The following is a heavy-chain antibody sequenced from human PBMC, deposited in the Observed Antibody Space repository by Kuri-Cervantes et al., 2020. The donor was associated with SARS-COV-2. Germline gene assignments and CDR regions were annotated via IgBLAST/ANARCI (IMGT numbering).Heavy chain of an antibody. D-gene: IGHD4-17*01. Sequence: GESLKISCAASGFTFSSYAMSWVRQAPGKGLEWVSVIYSGGTTYYADSVKGRFTISRDNSKNTLHLQMNSLRSEDTAVYYCARDFRSATGPDYWGQGTRVTVSS. J-gene: IGHJ4*02. CDR2: IYSGGTT. CDR1: GFTFSSYA. CDR3: ARDFRSATGPDY. V-gene: IGHV3-66*02.